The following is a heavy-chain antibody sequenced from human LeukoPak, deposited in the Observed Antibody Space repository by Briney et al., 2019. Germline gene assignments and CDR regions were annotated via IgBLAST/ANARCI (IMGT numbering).Heavy chain of an antibody. CDR3: ARAGGYYDILTGRGLLDDAFDI. V-gene: IGHV4-59*01. D-gene: IGHD3-9*01. J-gene: IGHJ3*02. CDR2: IYYRGST. CDR1: GGSISSYY. Sequence: SETLSLTCTVSGGSISSYYWSWIRQPPGKGLEWIGYIYYRGSTNYNPSLKSRVTISVDTSKNQFSLKLSSVTAADTAVYYCARAGGYYDILTGRGLLDDAFDIWGQGTMVTVSS.